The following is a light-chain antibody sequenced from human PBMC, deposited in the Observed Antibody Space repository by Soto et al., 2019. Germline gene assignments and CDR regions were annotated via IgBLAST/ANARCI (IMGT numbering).Light chain of an antibody. Sequence: DIQMTPSPSVSASVGDGVTITCRASQGISTSLGWYQQKPGKAPELLIYDASSLKSGVPSRFSGSGSGTEFTLTISSLQPDDFATYYCQQYNTYSAFGQGTKVDIK. CDR3: QQYNTYSA. V-gene: IGKV1-5*01. CDR2: DAS. J-gene: IGKJ1*01. CDR1: QGISTS.